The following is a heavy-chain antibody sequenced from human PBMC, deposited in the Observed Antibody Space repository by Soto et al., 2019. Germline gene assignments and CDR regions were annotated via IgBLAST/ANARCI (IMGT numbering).Heavy chain of an antibody. D-gene: IGHD3-22*01. CDR2: IVPIFGA. V-gene: IGHV1-69*12. CDR3: ARGGSDYKGSGYYQGHV. CDR1: GGTFSNYG. J-gene: IGHJ6*02. Sequence: QVQLVQSGAEVKKPGSSVKVSCKSSGGTFSNYGFSWVRQAPGQGLECMGLIVPIFGAEHPQKFQGRVTITADESTNTVFMELRGLRSEDTAVYYCARGGSDYKGSGYYQGHVWGQGTTVTVSS.